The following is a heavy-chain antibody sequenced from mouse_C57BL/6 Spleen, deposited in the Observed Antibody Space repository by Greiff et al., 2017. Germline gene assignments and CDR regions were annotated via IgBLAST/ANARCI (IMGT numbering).Heavy chain of an antibody. J-gene: IGHJ2*01. CDR3: ARLFITGYYFDY. D-gene: IGHD1-1*01. CDR2: ISSGSSTI. V-gene: IGHV5-17*01. Sequence: EVMLVESGGGLVKPGGSLKLSCAASGFTFSDYGMHWVRQAPEKGLEWVAYISSGSSTIYYADTVKGRFTISRDNAKNTLFLQMTSLRSEDTAMYYCARLFITGYYFDYWGQGTTLTVSS. CDR1: GFTFSDYG.